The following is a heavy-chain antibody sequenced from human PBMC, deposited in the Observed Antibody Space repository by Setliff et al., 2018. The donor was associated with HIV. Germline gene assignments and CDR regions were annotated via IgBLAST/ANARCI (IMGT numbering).Heavy chain of an antibody. Sequence: PSETLSLTCAVYGGSFSTYYWTWIRQPPGKGLEWIGESNHSGNTDYNPSLKSRVTISVDTSKNQFSLKLSFVTAADPAVYYCARGAYCGGASCSLTRFDPWGQGTLVTISS. J-gene: IGHJ5*02. CDR1: GGSFSTYY. V-gene: IGHV4-34*01. D-gene: IGHD2-15*01. CDR2: SNHSGNT. CDR3: ARGAYCGGASCSLTRFDP.